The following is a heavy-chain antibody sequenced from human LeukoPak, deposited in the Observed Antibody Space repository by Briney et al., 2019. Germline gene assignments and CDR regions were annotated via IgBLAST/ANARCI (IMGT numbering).Heavy chain of an antibody. V-gene: IGHV3-33*08. Sequence: GGSLRLSCAASGFTFSSYWMSWVRQAPGKGLEWVAVIWYDGSNKYYADSVKGRFTISRDNSKNTLYLQMNSLRAEDTAVHYCARDQVISGSYPSAFDYWGQGTLVTVSS. CDR2: IWYDGSNK. J-gene: IGHJ4*02. CDR3: ARDQVISGSYPSAFDY. D-gene: IGHD1-26*01. CDR1: GFTFSSYW.